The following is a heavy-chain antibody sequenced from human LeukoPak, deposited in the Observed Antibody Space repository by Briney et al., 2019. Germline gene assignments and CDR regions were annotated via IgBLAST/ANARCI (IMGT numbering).Heavy chain of an antibody. Sequence: PSETLSLTCTVSGGSISSGSYYWSWIGQPAGKGLEWIGRIYTSGSTNYNPSLKSRVTISVDTSKNQFSLKLSSVTAADTAVYYCARVDYYDSSGHFDYWGQGTLVTVSS. J-gene: IGHJ4*02. CDR1: GGSISSGSYY. CDR2: IYTSGST. CDR3: ARVDYYDSSGHFDY. V-gene: IGHV4-61*02. D-gene: IGHD3-22*01.